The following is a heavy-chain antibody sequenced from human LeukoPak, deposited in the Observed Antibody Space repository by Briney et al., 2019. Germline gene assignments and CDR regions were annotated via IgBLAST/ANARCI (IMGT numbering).Heavy chain of an antibody. Sequence: SLKVSCKASGGTFSSYAISWVRQAPGQGLEWMGGIIPIFGTANYAQTFQGRVTITADKSTSTAYMELSSLRSEDTAVYYCARTVAGIGYFDYWGQGTLVTVSS. CDR2: IIPIFGTA. V-gene: IGHV1-69*06. J-gene: IGHJ4*02. D-gene: IGHD6-19*01. CDR3: ARTVAGIGYFDY. CDR1: GGTFSSYA.